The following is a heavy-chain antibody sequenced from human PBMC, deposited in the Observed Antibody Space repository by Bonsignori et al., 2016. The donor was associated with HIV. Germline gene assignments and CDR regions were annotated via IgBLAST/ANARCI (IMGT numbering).Heavy chain of an antibody. J-gene: IGHJ4*02. D-gene: IGHD3-10*01. CDR2: IRSKANVYAT. V-gene: IGHV3-73*01. Sequence: VRQMPGKGLEWVGRIRSKANVYATAYAASVKGRFTISRDDSKNTAYLQMNSLKSEDTAVYYCTRHEDNYYGSGSWPVDYWGQGTLVTVSS. CDR3: TRHEDNYYGSGSWPVDY.